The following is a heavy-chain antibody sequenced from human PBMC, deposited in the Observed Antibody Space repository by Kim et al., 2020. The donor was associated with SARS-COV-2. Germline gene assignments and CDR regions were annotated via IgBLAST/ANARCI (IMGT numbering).Heavy chain of an antibody. J-gene: IGHJ3*01. CDR2: VSDDSENT. Sequence: GGSLRLSCVASGITFNNYVMNWVRQAPGKGLEWVSAVSDDSENTYYADSVKGRFTISRDNSKNTLFLQMNSLRAEDTAIYYCAKSTSIFGVLSDSWDVWGPGTRDPISS. CDR1: GITFNNYV. D-gene: IGHD3-3*01. V-gene: IGHV3-23*01. CDR3: AKSTSIFGVLSDSWDV.